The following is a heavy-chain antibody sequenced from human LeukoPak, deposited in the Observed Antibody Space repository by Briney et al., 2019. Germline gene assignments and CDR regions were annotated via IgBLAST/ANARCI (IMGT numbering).Heavy chain of an antibody. D-gene: IGHD2-15*01. CDR3: ARDLACSGGSCSVNNWFDP. CDR1: GGSISSSRYF. CDR2: IYYSGST. V-gene: IGHV4-39*02. J-gene: IGHJ5*02. Sequence: SETLSLTCTVSGGSISSSRYFWGWIRQPPGKGLEWIGSIYYSGSTYYNPSLKSRVTISVDTSKNQFSLKLSSVTAADTAVYYCARDLACSGGSCSVNNWFDPWGQGTLVTVSS.